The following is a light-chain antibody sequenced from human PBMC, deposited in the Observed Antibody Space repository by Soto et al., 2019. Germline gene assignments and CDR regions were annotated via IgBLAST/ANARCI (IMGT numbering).Light chain of an antibody. CDR2: GAS. Sequence: EIVLTQSPGTLSLSPGERATLSCRASQSVISNYLTWYQQKPGQAPRLLIYGASSRATGIPDRFSGSGSATDSTPTISVLEPEGFGVYYCQEYGRTALYTFGRGTKL. J-gene: IGKJ2*01. CDR3: QEYGRTALYT. CDR1: QSVISNY. V-gene: IGKV3-20*01.